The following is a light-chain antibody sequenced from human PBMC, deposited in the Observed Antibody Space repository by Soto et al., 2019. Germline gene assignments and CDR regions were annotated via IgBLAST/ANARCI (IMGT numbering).Light chain of an antibody. CDR3: SSYTTSSTYV. CDR1: SSDVGGYNY. Sequence: QSALTQPASVSGSPGQSITISCTGTSSDVGGYNYVSWYQQLPGKAPKVMIYTVSDRPSGVSNRSSGSKSGNTASLSISGLQAEDEADYYCSSYTTSSTYVFGTGTKVTVL. J-gene: IGLJ1*01. V-gene: IGLV2-14*01. CDR2: TVS.